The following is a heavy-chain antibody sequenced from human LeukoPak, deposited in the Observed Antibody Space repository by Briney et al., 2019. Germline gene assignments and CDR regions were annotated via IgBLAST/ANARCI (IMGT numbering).Heavy chain of an antibody. CDR1: GDSITSTYY. V-gene: IGHV4-59*01. Sequence: PSETLSLTCNVSGDSITSTYYWGWIRQPPGKGLEWIGYIYYSGSTNYNPSLKSRVTISVDTSKNQFSLKLSSVTAADTAVYYCARGTVDTAMVYYYYYYMDVWGKGTTVTVSS. CDR3: ARGTVDTAMVYYYYYYMDV. D-gene: IGHD5-18*01. CDR2: IYYSGST. J-gene: IGHJ6*03.